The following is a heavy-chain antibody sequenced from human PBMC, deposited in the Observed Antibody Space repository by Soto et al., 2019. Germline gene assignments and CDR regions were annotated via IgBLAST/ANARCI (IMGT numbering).Heavy chain of an antibody. V-gene: IGHV4-34*01. CDR2: INHSGST. Sequence: SETLSLTCAVSGGSISSGGYSWTWIRQPPGTGLEWIGEINHSGSTNYNPSLKSRVTISVDTSKNQFSLKLTSVTAADTAVYYCARDKITGLFDYWGQGTLVTVS. D-gene: IGHD2-8*02. J-gene: IGHJ4*02. CDR3: ARDKITGLFDY. CDR1: GGSISSGGYS.